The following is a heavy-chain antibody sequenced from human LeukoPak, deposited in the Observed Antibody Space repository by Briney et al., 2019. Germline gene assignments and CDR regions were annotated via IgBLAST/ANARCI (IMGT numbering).Heavy chain of an antibody. CDR3: AGEPPRGYSGYYFDY. Sequence: GASVKVSCKASGGTFSSYAISWVRQAPGQGLEWMGGIIPIFGTANYAQKFQGRVTITADESTSTAYMELSSLRSEDTAVYYCAGEPPRGYSGYYFDYWGQGTLVTVSS. V-gene: IGHV1-69*13. CDR2: IIPIFGTA. J-gene: IGHJ4*02. D-gene: IGHD5-12*01. CDR1: GGTFSSYA.